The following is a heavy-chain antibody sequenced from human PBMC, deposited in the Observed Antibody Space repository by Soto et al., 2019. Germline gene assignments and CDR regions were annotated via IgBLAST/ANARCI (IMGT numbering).Heavy chain of an antibody. D-gene: IGHD3-10*01. V-gene: IGHV5-51*01. CDR2: IYPGDSDT. CDR1: GYSFTSYW. Sequence: GESLKISCKGSGYSFTSYWIGWVRQMPGKGLEWMGIIYPGDSDTRYSPSFQGQVTISADKSISTAYLQWSSLKASDTAMYYCARGSVGGSESYRYTWFDPWGQGTLVTVS. CDR3: ARGSVGGSESYRYTWFDP. J-gene: IGHJ5*02.